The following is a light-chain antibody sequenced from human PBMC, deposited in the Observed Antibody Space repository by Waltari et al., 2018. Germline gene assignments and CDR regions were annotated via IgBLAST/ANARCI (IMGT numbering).Light chain of an antibody. J-gene: IGKJ3*01. CDR2: WAS. Sequence: DIVMTQSPDSLAVSLGERATNNCKSSQSVLYSPNNYNYLAWYQQKPGQPPNLLIYWASTRESGVPDRFSGSGSGTDFTLTISSLQAEDVAVYYCQQYYSTPFTFGPGTKVDIK. CDR1: QSVLYSPNNYNY. V-gene: IGKV4-1*01. CDR3: QQYYSTPFT.